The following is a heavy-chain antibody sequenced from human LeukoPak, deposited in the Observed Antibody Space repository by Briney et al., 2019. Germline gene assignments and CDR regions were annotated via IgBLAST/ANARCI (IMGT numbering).Heavy chain of an antibody. Sequence: SQTLSLTCTVSGGSISSGGYYWSWIPQHPGKGLEWIGYIYYSGSTYYNPSLKSRVTISADTSKNQFSLTLGSVSATDTAVYYCVSPRGFSYGYFDYWGQGTLVTVSS. CDR1: GGSISSGGYY. J-gene: IGHJ4*02. CDR3: VSPRGFSYGYFDY. CDR2: IYYSGST. V-gene: IGHV4-31*03. D-gene: IGHD5-18*01.